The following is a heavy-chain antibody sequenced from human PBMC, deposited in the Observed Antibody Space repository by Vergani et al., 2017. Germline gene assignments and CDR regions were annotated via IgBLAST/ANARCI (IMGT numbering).Heavy chain of an antibody. CDR3: AREITSARGMDV. Sequence: EVQLVESGGGLVQPGGSLRLSCAASGFTVSSNYMSWVRQAPGKGLEWVSIIYSGGSTYYADSVKGRCTISRDNSKNTLYLQMNSLRAEDTAVYYCAREITSARGMDVWGQGTTVTVSS. D-gene: IGHD1-1*01. V-gene: IGHV3-66*02. J-gene: IGHJ6*02. CDR2: IYSGGST. CDR1: GFTVSSNY.